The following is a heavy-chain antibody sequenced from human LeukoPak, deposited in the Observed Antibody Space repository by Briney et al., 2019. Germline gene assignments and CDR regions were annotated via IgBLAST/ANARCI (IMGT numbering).Heavy chain of an antibody. CDR2: ISSSSSYT. J-gene: IGHJ5*02. CDR1: GFTFSDYY. Sequence: GGSLRLSCAASGFTFSDYYMSWIRQAPGKGLEWVSYISSSSSYTNYADSVKGRFTISRDNSKNSLYLQMNSLRPEDTAVYYCARDRVALLWFGELLQEWFDPWGQGTLVTVSS. D-gene: IGHD3-10*01. CDR3: ARDRVALLWFGELLQEWFDP. V-gene: IGHV3-11*05.